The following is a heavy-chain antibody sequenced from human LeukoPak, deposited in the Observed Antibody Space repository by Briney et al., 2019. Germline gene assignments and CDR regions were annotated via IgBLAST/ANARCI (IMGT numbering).Heavy chain of an antibody. V-gene: IGHV3-11*01. CDR3: ASGRDIEVAGPGGYFDH. Sequence: GGSLRLSCAASGFTFNDYHMNWIRQAPGKGLEWIAYISPGGDDIYFADSVRGRLTLSRDNAKNSLYLQMSSLTAEDTAVYYRASGRDIEVAGPGGYFDHWGQGNLVTVSS. J-gene: IGHJ4*02. CDR1: GFTFNDYH. D-gene: IGHD6-19*01. CDR2: ISPGGDDI.